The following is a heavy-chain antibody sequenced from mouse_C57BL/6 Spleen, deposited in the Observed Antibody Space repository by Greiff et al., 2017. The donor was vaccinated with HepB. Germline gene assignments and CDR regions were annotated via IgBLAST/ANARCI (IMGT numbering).Heavy chain of an antibody. Sequence: QVQLQQSGAELVKPGASVKISCKASGYAFSSYWMNWVKQRPGKGLEWIGQIYPGDGDTNYNGKFKGKATLTADKSSSTAYMQLSSLTSEDSAVYFCARHYDGYYDAMDYWGQGTSVTVSS. CDR3: ARHYDGYYDAMDY. CDR2: IYPGDGDT. V-gene: IGHV1-80*01. J-gene: IGHJ4*01. CDR1: GYAFSSYW. D-gene: IGHD2-3*01.